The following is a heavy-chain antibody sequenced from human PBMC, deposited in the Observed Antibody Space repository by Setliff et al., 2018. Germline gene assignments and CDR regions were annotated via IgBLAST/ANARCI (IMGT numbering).Heavy chain of an antibody. CDR1: GGSISSYY. CDR2: IYYSGST. J-gene: IGHJ6*02. Sequence: PSETLSLTCTVSGGSISSYYWSWIRQPPGKGLEWIGYIYYSGSTNYNPSLKSRVTISVDTSKNQFSLKLSSVTAADTAVYYCAREGNTRPTHYYYGMDVWGQGTTVTVSS. CDR3: AREGNTRPTHYYYGMDV. V-gene: IGHV4-59*01.